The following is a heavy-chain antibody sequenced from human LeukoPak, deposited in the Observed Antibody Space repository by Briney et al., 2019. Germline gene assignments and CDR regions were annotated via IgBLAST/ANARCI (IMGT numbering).Heavy chain of an antibody. D-gene: IGHD4-11*01. J-gene: IGHJ4*02. CDR2: IKQDGSEG. V-gene: IGHV3-7*04. CDR1: GFTFNNYW. CDR3: ARGQQLFFF. Sequence: PGGSLRLSCAASGFTFNNYWMTWVRQARGKGLEWVANIKQDGSEGYYVDSVKGRFTISRDNAKNSLYLQMNSLRAEDTAVYYCARGQQLFFFWGQGTLVTVSS.